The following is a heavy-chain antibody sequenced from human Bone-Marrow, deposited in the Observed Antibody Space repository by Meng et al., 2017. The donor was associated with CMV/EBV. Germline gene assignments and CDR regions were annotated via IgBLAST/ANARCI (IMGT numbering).Heavy chain of an antibody. D-gene: IGHD5-12*01. J-gene: IGHJ4*02. CDR1: GYTFTGYY. CDR2: INSNSGDT. V-gene: IGHV1-2*02. CDR3: ARTDIVATIYFGY. Sequence: ASVKVSCKASGYTFTGYYIHWVRQAPGQGLEWMGWINSNSGDTNYAQKFQGRVTMARDTSISTAYMELSGLRFDDTAVYYCARTDIVATIYFGYWGQRTQVTVSS.